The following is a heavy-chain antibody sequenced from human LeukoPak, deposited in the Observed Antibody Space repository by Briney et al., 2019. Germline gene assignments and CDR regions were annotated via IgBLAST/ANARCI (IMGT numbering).Heavy chain of an antibody. Sequence: SETLSLTCTVSGGSISSYYWSWIRQPAGKGLEWIGRIYTSGSTNYNPPLKSRATMSVDTSKNQFSLKLSSVTAADTAVYYCARDGEDIVVVPAANHYYYYYYMDVWGKGTTVTVSS. CDR1: GGSISSYY. J-gene: IGHJ6*03. CDR3: ARDGEDIVVVPAANHYYYYYYMDV. CDR2: IYTSGST. V-gene: IGHV4-4*07. D-gene: IGHD2-2*01.